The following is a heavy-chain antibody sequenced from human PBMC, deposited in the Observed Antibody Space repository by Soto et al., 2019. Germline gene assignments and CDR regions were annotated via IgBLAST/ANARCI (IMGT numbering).Heavy chain of an antibody. CDR3: AKDNADYIWGPPSRFAP. V-gene: IGHV3-9*01. J-gene: IGHJ5*02. Sequence: LRLSCAASGFTFDDYAMHWVRQAPGKGLEWVSGISWNSGSIGYADSVKGRFTISRDNAKNSLYLQMNSLRAEDTALYYCAKDNADYIWGPPSRFAPRAQGTPVTVSS. CDR1: GFTFDDYA. CDR2: ISWNSGSI. D-gene: IGHD3-16*01.